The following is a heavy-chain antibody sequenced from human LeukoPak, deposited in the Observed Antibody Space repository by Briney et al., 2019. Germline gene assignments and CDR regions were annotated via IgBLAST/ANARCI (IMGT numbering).Heavy chain of an antibody. D-gene: IGHD3-22*01. CDR1: GFTFSSYG. CDR2: ISYDGSNK. J-gene: IGHJ4*02. CDR3: ATQYYDSSGYLDY. Sequence: QTGGSLRLSCAASGFTFSSYGMHWVRQAPGKGLEWVAVISYDGSNKYYADSVKGRFTISRDNSKNTLYLQMNSLRAEDTAVYYCATQYYDSSGYLDYWGQGSLVTVSS. V-gene: IGHV3-30*03.